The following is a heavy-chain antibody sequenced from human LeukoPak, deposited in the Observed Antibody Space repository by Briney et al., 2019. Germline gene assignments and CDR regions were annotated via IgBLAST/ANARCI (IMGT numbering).Heavy chain of an antibody. J-gene: IGHJ5*02. CDR3: AKDLTRIAARPGDWFDP. Sequence: GGSLRLSCAASGFAFSSYAMSWVRQAPGKGLEWVSAISGSGGSTYYADSVKGRFTISRDNSKNTLYLQMNSLRAEDTAVYYCAKDLTRIAARPGDWFDPWGQGTLVTVSS. CDR1: GFAFSSYA. CDR2: ISGSGGST. D-gene: IGHD6-6*01. V-gene: IGHV3-23*01.